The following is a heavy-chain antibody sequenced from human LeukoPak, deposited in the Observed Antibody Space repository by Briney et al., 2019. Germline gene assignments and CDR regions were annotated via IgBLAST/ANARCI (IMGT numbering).Heavy chain of an antibody. V-gene: IGHV3-23*01. J-gene: IGHJ6*02. CDR3: ARDGGWDCSGGSCYSGYYYYGMDV. D-gene: IGHD2-15*01. Sequence: PGGSLRLSCAASGFIFSNYAMSWVRQAPGKGLEWVSGISGSGGSTYHADSVKGRFTISRDNSKNTLYLQMNSLRAEDTAVYYCARDGGWDCSGGSCYSGYYYYGMDVWGQGTTVTVSS. CDR2: ISGSGGST. CDR1: GFIFSNYA.